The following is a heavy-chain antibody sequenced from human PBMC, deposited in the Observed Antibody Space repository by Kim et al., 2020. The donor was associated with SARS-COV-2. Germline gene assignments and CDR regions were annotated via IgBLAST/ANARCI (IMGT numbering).Heavy chain of an antibody. V-gene: IGHV3-48*03. CDR1: GFTFSSYE. D-gene: IGHD6-19*01. J-gene: IGHJ4*02. CDR2: ISSSGSTI. CDR3: ARHTGYSSGWYPGNFDY. Sequence: GGSLRLSCAASGFTFSSYEMNWVRQAPGKGLEWVSYISSSGSTIYYADSVKGRFTISRDNAKNSLYLQMNSLRAEDTAVYYCARHTGYSSGWYPGNFDYWGQGTLVTVSS.